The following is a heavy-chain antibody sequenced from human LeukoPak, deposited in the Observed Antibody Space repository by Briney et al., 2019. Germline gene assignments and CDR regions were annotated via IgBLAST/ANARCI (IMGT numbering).Heavy chain of an antibody. Sequence: GASVKVSFKASGYTFTSYGISWVRQAPGQGLEWMGWISAYNGNTNYAQKLQGRVTMTTDTSTSTAYMELRSLRSDDTAVYYCARVSLFEWERKFDYWGQGTLVTVSS. V-gene: IGHV1-18*01. CDR3: ARVSLFEWERKFDY. CDR2: ISAYNGNT. J-gene: IGHJ4*02. CDR1: GYTFTSYG. D-gene: IGHD1-26*01.